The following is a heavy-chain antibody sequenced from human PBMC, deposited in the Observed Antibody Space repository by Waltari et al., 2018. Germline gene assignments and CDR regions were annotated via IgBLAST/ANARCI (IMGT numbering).Heavy chain of an antibody. CDR1: GESLSDYY. J-gene: IGHJ6*02. CDR2: INHLGST. CDR3: ARVRYVTYYYDSLDI. D-gene: IGHD2-21*02. V-gene: IGHV4-34*01. Sequence: QVQLQQWGAGLLKPSETLSLTCDVYGESLSDYYWSWIRQSPGKGLEWIGEINHLGSTNYNPSLKSRLGRSVDTSKNQFARRRRSVTAADTAFYYCARVRYVTYYYDSLDIWGQGTTVTVSS.